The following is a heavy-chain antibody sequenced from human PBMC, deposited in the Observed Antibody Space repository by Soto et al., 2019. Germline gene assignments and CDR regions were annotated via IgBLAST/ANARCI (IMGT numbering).Heavy chain of an antibody. Sequence: QVQLQESGPGLVKPSETLSLICSVSGDSISSNNWWSWVRQPPGKGLEWIGEVYQSGTTNYNPSLKSRATMSVDTSKNQFSLNLRSVTAADTAVYYCARDGSGSPGAADHWGQGTLVTVSS. D-gene: IGHD1-26*01. CDR1: GDSISSNNW. V-gene: IGHV4-4*02. CDR2: VYQSGTT. CDR3: ARDGSGSPGAADH. J-gene: IGHJ4*02.